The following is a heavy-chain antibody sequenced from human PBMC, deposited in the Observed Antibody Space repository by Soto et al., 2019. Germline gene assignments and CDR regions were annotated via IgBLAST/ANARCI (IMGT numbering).Heavy chain of an antibody. Sequence: GGSLRLSCAASGFTFSSYAMHWVRQAPGKGLEWVAVISYDGSNKYYADSVKGRFTISRDNSKNTLYLQMNSLRAEDTAVYYCARDDIQLELRTPMFDYWGQGTLVTVSS. CDR3: ARDDIQLELRTPMFDY. V-gene: IGHV3-30-3*01. CDR2: ISYDGSNK. CDR1: GFTFSSYA. J-gene: IGHJ4*02. D-gene: IGHD1-7*01.